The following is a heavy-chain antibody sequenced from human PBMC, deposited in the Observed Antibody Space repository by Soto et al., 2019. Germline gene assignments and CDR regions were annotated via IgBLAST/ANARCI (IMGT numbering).Heavy chain of an antibody. J-gene: IGHJ6*02. CDR2: ISYDGSNK. Sequence: QVQLVESGGGVVQPGRSLRLSCAASGFTFSSHGMHWVRQAPGKGLEWVAVISYDGSNKYYADSVKGRFTISRDNSKNTLYLQMNSLRAEETAVYYCAKDLAGVVPYCMDVWGQGTTVTVSS. CDR3: AKDLAGVVPYCMDV. D-gene: IGHD3-3*01. CDR1: GFTFSSHG. V-gene: IGHV3-30*18.